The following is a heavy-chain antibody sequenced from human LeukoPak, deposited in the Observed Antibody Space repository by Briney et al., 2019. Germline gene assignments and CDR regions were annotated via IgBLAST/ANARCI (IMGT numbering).Heavy chain of an antibody. CDR3: VKARLTLGGSDY. CDR2: PTSKNEI. V-gene: IGHV3-69-1*01. CDR1: GFTFNDHD. D-gene: IGHD2-15*01. J-gene: IGHJ4*02. Sequence: PSGTLTFSSAASGFTFNDHDMHWVRQAQGKGLKWVSSPTSKNEIHIPDSVRGRFTISRDNAKNSLYLQMNSLRAEDTALYYCVKARLTLGGSDYWGQGTLVTVSS.